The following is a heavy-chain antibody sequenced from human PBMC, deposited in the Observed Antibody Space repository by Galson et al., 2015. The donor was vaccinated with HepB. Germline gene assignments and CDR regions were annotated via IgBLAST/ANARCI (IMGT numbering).Heavy chain of an antibody. Sequence: SLRLSCAASGFTFSSYAMSWVRQAPGKGLEWVSAISGSGGSTYYADSVKGRFTISRDNSKNTLYLQMNSLRAEDTAVYYCAKDLLVLWEPIPLNDYWGQGTLVTVSS. D-gene: IGHD1-26*01. J-gene: IGHJ4*02. CDR1: GFTFSSYA. CDR3: AKDLLVLWEPIPLNDY. CDR2: ISGSGGST. V-gene: IGHV3-23*01.